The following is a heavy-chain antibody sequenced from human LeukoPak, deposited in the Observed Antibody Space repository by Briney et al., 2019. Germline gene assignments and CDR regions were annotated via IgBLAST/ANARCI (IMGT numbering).Heavy chain of an antibody. CDR1: GFSFSSHW. D-gene: IGHD3-22*01. Sequence: PGGSLRLSCGASGFSFSSHWMSWVRQAPGKGLEWVANIKEDGSEKNYVDSVKGRFTVSRDNAKNSLYLQMSSLRVGDTAVYYCARAPVGYDSSGYRHFDYWGQGTLVTVSS. V-gene: IGHV3-7*01. CDR3: ARAPVGYDSSGYRHFDY. J-gene: IGHJ4*02. CDR2: IKEDGSEK.